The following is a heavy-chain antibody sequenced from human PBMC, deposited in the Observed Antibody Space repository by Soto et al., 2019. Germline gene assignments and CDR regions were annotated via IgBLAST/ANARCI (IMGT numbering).Heavy chain of an antibody. CDR3: ASFRGWPTDYFDY. CDR2: LYYTGST. D-gene: IGHD3-10*01. J-gene: IGHJ4*02. Sequence: QVQLQESGPGLVKPSQTLSLTCSVSGGSISRGGYYWSWIRQHPGKGLEWIGYLYYTGSTSYNPALKSRLTLSVDTSKNQFSLKQSSVTAADTAVYYCASFRGWPTDYFDYWGQGTLVTVSS. V-gene: IGHV4-31*03. CDR1: GGSISRGGYY.